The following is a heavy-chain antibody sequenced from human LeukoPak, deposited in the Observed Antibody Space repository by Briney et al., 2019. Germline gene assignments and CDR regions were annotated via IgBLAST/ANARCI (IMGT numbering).Heavy chain of an antibody. CDR3: ASSGWYGGAFDI. CDR1: GGSFSGYY. Sequence: SETLSLTCAVYGGSFSGYYWIWIRQPPGKGLEWIGEINHSGSTNYNPSLKSRVTISVDTSKNQFSLKLSSVTAADTAVYYCASSGWYGGAFDIWGQGTMVTVSS. D-gene: IGHD6-19*01. CDR2: INHSGST. V-gene: IGHV4-34*01. J-gene: IGHJ3*02.